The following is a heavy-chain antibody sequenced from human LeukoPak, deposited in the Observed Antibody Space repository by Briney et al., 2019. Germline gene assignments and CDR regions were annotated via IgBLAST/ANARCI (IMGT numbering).Heavy chain of an antibody. J-gene: IGHJ4*02. D-gene: IGHD1-26*01. V-gene: IGHV3-30-3*01. CDR3: ARDPSGGGSPGY. Sequence: PGRSLRLSCAASGFTFSSYAMHWVRQAPGKGLEWVAVISYDGSNKYYADSVKGRFTISRDNSKNTLYLQMNSLRTEDTAVYYCARDPSGGGSPGYWAQGTLVTVSS. CDR1: GFTFSSYA. CDR2: ISYDGSNK.